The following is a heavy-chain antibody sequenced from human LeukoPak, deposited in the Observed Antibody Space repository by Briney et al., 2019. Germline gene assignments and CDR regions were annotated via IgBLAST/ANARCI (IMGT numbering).Heavy chain of an antibody. J-gene: IGHJ6*03. V-gene: IGHV4-61*02. CDR2: IYPSGST. CDR3: ARGFAERYYYYYMDV. CDR1: GGSISSGSYS. D-gene: IGHD3-10*01. Sequence: SQTLSLTCTVSGGSISSGSYSWSWSRQPAGKGLEWIGRIYPSGSTNYNPSLKSRVTISVDTSKNQFSLKLSSVTAADTAVYYCARGFAERYYYYYMDVWGKGTTVTVSS.